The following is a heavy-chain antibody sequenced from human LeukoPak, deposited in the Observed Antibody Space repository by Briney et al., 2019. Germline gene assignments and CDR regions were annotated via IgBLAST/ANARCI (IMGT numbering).Heavy chain of an antibody. CDR1: GYTFTGYY. D-gene: IGHD2-15*01. CDR2: INPNSGGT. V-gene: IGHV1-2*02. CDR3: ARGVVVAATLLFDY. J-gene: IGHJ4*02. Sequence: ASVKVSCKASGYTFTGYYMHWVRQAPGQGLEWMGWINPNSGGTNYAQKLQGRVTMTRDTSISTAYMELSRLRSDDTAVYYCARGVVVAATLLFDYWGQGTLVTVSS.